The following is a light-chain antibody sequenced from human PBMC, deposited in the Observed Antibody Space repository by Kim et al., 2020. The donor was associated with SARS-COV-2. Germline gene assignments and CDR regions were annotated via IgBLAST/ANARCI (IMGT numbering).Light chain of an antibody. CDR2: QDS. Sequence: SYELTQPPSVSVSPGQTASITCSGDKLGEKYACWYQQKPGQSPVLVIYQDSKRPSGIPERFSGSNSGNKATLTISGTQAMDEADYYCQAWDSSTAGVFGVGTQLTV. V-gene: IGLV3-1*01. CDR1: KLGEKY. J-gene: IGLJ2*01. CDR3: QAWDSSTAGV.